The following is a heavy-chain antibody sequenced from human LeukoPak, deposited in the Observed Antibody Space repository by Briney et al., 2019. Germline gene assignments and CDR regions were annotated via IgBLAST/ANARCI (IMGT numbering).Heavy chain of an antibody. CDR3: ARGETNHLNWFDP. V-gene: IGHV4-59*01. Sequence: SETLSLTCTVSGGSITNYYWSWIRQPPGKGLEWIGYIHYSGSTKYKSSLKSRVTISVDTSKNQFSLKLSSVTAADTAVYYCARGETNHLNWFDPWGQGTLVTVSS. D-gene: IGHD1-14*01. CDR2: IHYSGST. J-gene: IGHJ5*02. CDR1: GGSITNYY.